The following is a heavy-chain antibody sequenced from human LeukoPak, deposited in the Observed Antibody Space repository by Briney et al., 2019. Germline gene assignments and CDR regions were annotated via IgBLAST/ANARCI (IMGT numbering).Heavy chain of an antibody. V-gene: IGHV3-23*01. J-gene: IGHJ6*02. D-gene: IGHD1-1*01. CDR1: GFTLRSYA. CDR3: AKVTRELDYSMDV. CDR2: IGDSGSVT. Sequence: GGSLRLSCVASGFTLRSYALSWVRQPPGKGLEWVSTIGDSGSVTFAADAVKGRFTISRDNSKNTMYLQMDSLRVVDTAVYYCAKVTRELDYSMDVWGQGTTVTVSS.